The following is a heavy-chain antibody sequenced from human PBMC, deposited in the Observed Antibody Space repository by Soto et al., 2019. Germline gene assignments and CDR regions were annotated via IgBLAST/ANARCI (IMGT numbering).Heavy chain of an antibody. Sequence: PSETLSLTCAVYGGSFSGYYCSWIRQPPGKGLEWIGEINHSGSTNYNPSLKSRVTISVDTSKNQFSLKLSSVTAADTAVYYCASQYSSGWYGRYYYYGMDVWGQGTTVTVSS. CDR3: ASQYSSGWYGRYYYYGMDV. J-gene: IGHJ6*02. CDR2: INHSGST. CDR1: GGSFSGYY. V-gene: IGHV4-34*01. D-gene: IGHD6-19*01.